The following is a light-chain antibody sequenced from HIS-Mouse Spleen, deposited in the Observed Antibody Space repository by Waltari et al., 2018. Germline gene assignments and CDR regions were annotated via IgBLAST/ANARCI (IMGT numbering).Light chain of an antibody. J-gene: IGLJ2*01. Sequence: QSALTQPASVSGSPGQSITISCTRTSSDVGSYNLLSWYQQHPGKAPKLMIYEVSKRPSGVPDRFSGSKSGNTASLTVSGLQAEDEADYYCSSYAGSNNHVVFGGGTKLTVL. CDR1: SSDVGSYNL. CDR3: SSYAGSNNHVV. V-gene: IGLV2-14*02. CDR2: EVS.